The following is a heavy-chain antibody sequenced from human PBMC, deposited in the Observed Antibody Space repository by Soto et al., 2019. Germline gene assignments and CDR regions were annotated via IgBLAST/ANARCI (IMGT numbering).Heavy chain of an antibody. D-gene: IGHD5-12*01. Sequence: SETLSLTCTVSGGSISSSSYYWGWIRQPPGKGLEWIGSIYYSGSTYYNPSLKSRVTISVDTSKNQFSLKLSSVTAADTAVYYCASDIVATMPFDYWGQGTLVTVSS. V-gene: IGHV4-39*01. CDR2: IYYSGST. CDR3: ASDIVATMPFDY. J-gene: IGHJ4*02. CDR1: GGSISSSSYY.